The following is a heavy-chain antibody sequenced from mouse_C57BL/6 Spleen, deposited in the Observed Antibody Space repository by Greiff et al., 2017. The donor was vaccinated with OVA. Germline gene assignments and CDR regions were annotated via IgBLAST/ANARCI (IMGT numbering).Heavy chain of an antibody. J-gene: IGHJ2*01. D-gene: IGHD2-13*01. V-gene: IGHV1-64*01. Sequence: QVQLQQPGAELVKPGASVKLSCKASGYTFTSYWMHWVKQRPGQGLEWIGMIHPNSGSTNYNEKFKGKATLTVDKSSSTAYMQLSSLTSEDSAVYYCARVGDDPYGLDYWGQGTTLTVSS. CDR1: GYTFTSYW. CDR3: ARVGDDPYGLDY. CDR2: IHPNSGST.